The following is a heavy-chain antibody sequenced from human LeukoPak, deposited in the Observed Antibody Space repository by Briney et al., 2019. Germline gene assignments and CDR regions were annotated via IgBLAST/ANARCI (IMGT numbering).Heavy chain of an antibody. CDR1: TYSINSGYY. V-gene: IGHV4-59*01. CDR3: ARVSSGWYYFDY. D-gene: IGHD6-19*01. J-gene: IGHJ4*02. Sequence: PSETLSLTCTVSTYSINSGYYWSWIRQPPGKGLEWIGYIYYSGSTNYNPSLKSRVTISVDTSKNQFSLKLSSVTAADTAVYYCARVSSGWYYFDYWGQGTLVTVSS. CDR2: IYYSGST.